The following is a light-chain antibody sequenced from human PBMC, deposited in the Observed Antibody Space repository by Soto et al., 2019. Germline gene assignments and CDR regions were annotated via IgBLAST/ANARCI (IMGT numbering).Light chain of an antibody. CDR2: EVN. V-gene: IGLV2-14*01. CDR1: SSDVGGYNY. J-gene: IGLJ3*02. CDR3: SSYSSSSTLWL. Sequence: QSALTQPASVSGSPGQSSTISCPRTSSDVGGYNYVSWYQQYSGKAPQLLIFEVNNRPSGVSNRFSGSKSDNSSSLTISGLEAEVEADYYCSSYSSSSTLWLFGGGTKLTVL.